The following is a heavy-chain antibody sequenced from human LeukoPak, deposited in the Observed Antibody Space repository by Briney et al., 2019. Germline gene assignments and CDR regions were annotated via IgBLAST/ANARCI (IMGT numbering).Heavy chain of an antibody. CDR1: GGSIGSYY. Sequence: PSETLSLTCTVSGGSIGSYYWSWIRQPPGKGLEWIGYIYYSGSTNYNPSLKSRVTISVDTSKNQFSLKLSSVTAADTAVYYCARGQYYCSGGSCYVDSIDYWGQGTLVTVSS. D-gene: IGHD2-15*01. V-gene: IGHV4-59*01. J-gene: IGHJ4*02. CDR3: ARGQYYCSGGSCYVDSIDY. CDR2: IYYSGST.